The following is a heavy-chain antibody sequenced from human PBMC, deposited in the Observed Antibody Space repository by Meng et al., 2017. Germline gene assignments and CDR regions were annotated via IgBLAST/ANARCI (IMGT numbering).Heavy chain of an antibody. Sequence: GGLVKPGGSLRLSCASSGFTFSDYYMSLIRQAPGKGLEWVSYISSSGSTIYYADSVKGRFTISRDNAKNSLYLQMNSLRAEDTAVYYCASPAHGYSYGPFDYWGQGTLVTVAS. CDR1: GFTFSDYY. V-gene: IGHV3-11*04. D-gene: IGHD5-18*01. J-gene: IGHJ4*02. CDR2: ISSSGSTI. CDR3: ASPAHGYSYGPFDY.